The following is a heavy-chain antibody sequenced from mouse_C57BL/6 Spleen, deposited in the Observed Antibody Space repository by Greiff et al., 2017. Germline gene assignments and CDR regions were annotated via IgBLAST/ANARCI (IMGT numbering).Heavy chain of an antibody. CDR2: ISSGGSYT. CDR3: AGHREPERYYFDG. J-gene: IGHJ2*01. V-gene: IGHV5-6*01. D-gene: IGHD3-3*01. Sequence: EVKLVESGGDLVKPGGSLKLSCAASGFTFSSYGMSWVRQTPDKRLEWVATISSGGSYTYYPDSVKGRFTIARDNAKNTLYLQMSSLKSEDTAMYDCAGHREPERYYFDGWGQGTTLTVAS. CDR1: GFTFSSYG.